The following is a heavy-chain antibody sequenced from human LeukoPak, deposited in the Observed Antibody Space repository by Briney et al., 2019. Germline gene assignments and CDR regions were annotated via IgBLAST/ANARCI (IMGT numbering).Heavy chain of an antibody. CDR2: IWYDGSNK. CDR1: GFTFSSYG. CDR3: ASPSSGQSFDI. D-gene: IGHD6-19*01. V-gene: IGHV3-33*01. J-gene: IGHJ3*02. Sequence: GGSLRLSCAASGFTFSSYGMHWVRQAPGKGLEWVAVIWYDGSNKYYADSVKGRFTISRDNSKNTLYLQMHSLRAEDTAVYYCASPSSGQSFDIWGQGTMVTVSS.